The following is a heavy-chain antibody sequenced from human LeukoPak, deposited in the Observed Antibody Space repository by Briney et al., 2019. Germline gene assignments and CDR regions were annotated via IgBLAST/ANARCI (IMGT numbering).Heavy chain of an antibody. D-gene: IGHD1-26*01. Sequence: ASVKVSCKVSGYTLTELSLHWVRQAPGKGLEWMGGLDPEDGEMIYSQKFQGRVTMTEDTSTDIAYMEMSSLRSEDTAVYYCATGRTKWDLLNYWGQGTPVTVSS. J-gene: IGHJ4*02. CDR3: ATGRTKWDLLNY. CDR2: LDPEDGEM. CDR1: GYTLTELS. V-gene: IGHV1-24*01.